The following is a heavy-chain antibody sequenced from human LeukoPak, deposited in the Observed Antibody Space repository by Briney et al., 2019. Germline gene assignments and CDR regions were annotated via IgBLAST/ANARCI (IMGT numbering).Heavy chain of an antibody. J-gene: IGHJ6*02. CDR1: GFTFSSFP. D-gene: IGHD2-15*01. Sequence: PGGSLRLSCAASGFTFSSFPMSWVRQAPGKGLEWVSVISGSGGSTYYADSVKGRFTISRDNSKNTLYLQINSLRAEDTAVYYCAKVSRYYGMDVWGQGTTVTVSS. CDR2: ISGSGGST. V-gene: IGHV3-23*01. CDR3: AKVSRYYGMDV.